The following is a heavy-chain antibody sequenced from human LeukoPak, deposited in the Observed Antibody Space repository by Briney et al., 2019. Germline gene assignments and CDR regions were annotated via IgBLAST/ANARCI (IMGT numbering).Heavy chain of an antibody. J-gene: IGHJ4*02. CDR3: AKDLYGDYDNDY. CDR2: ISGSGSIT. Sequence: GGSLRLSCAASGFTFSSYAMSWVRQAPWKGLEWVSGISGSGSITYYADSVKGRSTISRDNSKNTLYLQMNSLRAEDTAVYYCAKDLYGDYDNDYWGQGTLVTVSS. V-gene: IGHV3-23*01. D-gene: IGHD4-17*01. CDR1: GFTFSSYA.